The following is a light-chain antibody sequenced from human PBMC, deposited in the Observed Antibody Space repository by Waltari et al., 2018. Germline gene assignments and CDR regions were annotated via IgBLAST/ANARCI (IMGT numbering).Light chain of an antibody. CDR1: SSDVGTYKF. J-gene: IGLJ3*02. CDR2: EIN. V-gene: IGLV2-23*02. CDR3: CSYVTGDTWV. Sequence: QSALTQPASVSGSPGQSITISCTGSSSDVGTYKFVSWYQQHPGNAPKLMIYEINQRPLGISNRCSGSKLGNTAVLTISGLQTDDEADYYCCSYVTGDTWVFGGGTRVAVL.